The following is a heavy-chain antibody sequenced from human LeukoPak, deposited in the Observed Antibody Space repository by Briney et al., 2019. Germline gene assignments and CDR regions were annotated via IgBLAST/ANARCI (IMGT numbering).Heavy chain of an antibody. V-gene: IGHV3-30*02. J-gene: IGHJ4*02. CDR3: AKSHMAASTGVGH. Sequence: PGGSLRLSCTASGFTFSNYGMHWVRQAPGKGLEWVAFIRYDENNQYYADSVKGRFTISKDNSKNTVYLQMNILRVDDTAVYYCAKSHMAASTGVGHWGQGTLVTVSS. D-gene: IGHD6-25*01. CDR1: GFTFSNYG. CDR2: IRYDENNQ.